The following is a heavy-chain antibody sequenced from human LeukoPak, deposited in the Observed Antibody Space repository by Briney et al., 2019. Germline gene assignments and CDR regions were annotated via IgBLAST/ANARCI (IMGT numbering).Heavy chain of an antibody. CDR2: INTDGSST. V-gene: IGHV3-74*01. J-gene: IGHJ4*02. Sequence: GGSLRLSCAASGLTFSTYWMHWVRQAPGEGLVWVSRINTDGSSTSYADSVKGRFTISRDNAKNTLYLQMNSLRAEDTAVYYCARKGIAAAADLDYWGQGTLVTVSS. CDR1: GLTFSTYW. D-gene: IGHD6-13*01. CDR3: ARKGIAAAADLDY.